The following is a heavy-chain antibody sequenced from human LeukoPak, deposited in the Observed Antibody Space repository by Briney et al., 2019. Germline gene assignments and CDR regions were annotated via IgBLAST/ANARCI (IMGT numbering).Heavy chain of an antibody. CDR3: ATKTSYCACDCFPYFFYY. CDR1: GFTFSSYP. D-gene: IGHD2-21*02. J-gene: IGHJ4*02. CDR2: IRGDSTDT. V-gene: IGHV3-23*01. Sequence: GGSLTLSCVASGFTFSSYPMTWLAQAPGEGLEWVLDIRGDSTDTYYADYVKGRFTISRDKATNTLFLQMNSLRAADPALYYCATKTSYCACDCFPYFFYYWGRGTLVTVSS.